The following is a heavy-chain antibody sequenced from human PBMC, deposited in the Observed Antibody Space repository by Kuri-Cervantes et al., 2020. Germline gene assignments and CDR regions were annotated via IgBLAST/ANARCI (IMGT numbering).Heavy chain of an antibody. CDR1: GGSISSGDYY. J-gene: IGHJ4*02. CDR2: IYWDDDK. D-gene: IGHD5-12*01. CDR3: AHRRVGYEY. Sequence: CTVSGGSISSGDYYWSWIHQPPGKGLEWLALIYWDDDKRYSPSLKSRLTITKDTSKNQVVLTMTNMDPVDTATYYCAHRRVGYEYWGQGTLVTVSS. V-gene: IGHV2-5*08.